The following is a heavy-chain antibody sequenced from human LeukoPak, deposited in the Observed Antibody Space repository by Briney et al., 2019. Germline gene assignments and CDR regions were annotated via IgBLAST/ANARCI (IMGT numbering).Heavy chain of an antibody. CDR3: AKGPRYSSSSSNLGMDV. J-gene: IGHJ6*04. CDR1: GFTFSSYG. V-gene: IGHV3-23*01. D-gene: IGHD6-6*01. CDR2: ISGSGGST. Sequence: GGSLRLSCAASGFTFSSYGMSWVRQAPGKGLEWVSGISGSGGSTYYADSVKGRLTISRDNSKNTLYLQMNSLRAEDTAVYYCAKGPRYSSSSSNLGMDVWGKGTTVTVSS.